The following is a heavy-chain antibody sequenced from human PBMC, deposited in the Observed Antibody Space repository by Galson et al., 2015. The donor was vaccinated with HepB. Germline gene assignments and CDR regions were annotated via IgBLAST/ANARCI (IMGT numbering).Heavy chain of an antibody. V-gene: IGHV3-23*01. CDR3: VKDYGDGNPLDY. CDR1: GFTFSRYA. D-gene: IGHD2-21*02. CDR2: INGSGGGT. Sequence: SLRLSCAASGFTFSRYAMSWVRQAPGKGLEWVSDINGSGGGTDYADSVKGRFTISRDNSKNTLYLQTNSLRAEDTAVYCCVKDYGDGNPLDYWGQGTLVTVSS. J-gene: IGHJ4*02.